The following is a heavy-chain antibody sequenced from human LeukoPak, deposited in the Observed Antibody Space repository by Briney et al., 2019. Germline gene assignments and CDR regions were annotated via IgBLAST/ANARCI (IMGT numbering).Heavy chain of an antibody. Sequence: SETLSLTCTVSGGSISSYDWSWIRQPPGKGLEWIGYIYDSGSTNYNPSLKGRVTISADTSKNQFSLKLSSVTAADTAVYYCARTSYYDDPDGFDIWGQGTMVTVSS. CDR3: ARTSYYDDPDGFDI. J-gene: IGHJ3*02. CDR2: IYDSGST. CDR1: GGSISSYD. D-gene: IGHD3-22*01. V-gene: IGHV4-59*01.